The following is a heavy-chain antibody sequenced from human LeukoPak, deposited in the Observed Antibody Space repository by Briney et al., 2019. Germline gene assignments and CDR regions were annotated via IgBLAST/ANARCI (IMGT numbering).Heavy chain of an antibody. V-gene: IGHV4-61*05. D-gene: IGHD3-3*01. CDR1: GGSISSSGYY. J-gene: IGHJ3*02. CDR3: ASSGTIFGVVITADAFDI. CDR2: IYYSGST. Sequence: LETLSLTCTVSGGSISSSGYYWSWIRQPPGKGLEWIGYIYYSGSTNYNPSLKSRVTISVDTSKNQFSLKLSSVTAADTAVYYCASSGTIFGVVITADAFDIWGQGTMVTVSS.